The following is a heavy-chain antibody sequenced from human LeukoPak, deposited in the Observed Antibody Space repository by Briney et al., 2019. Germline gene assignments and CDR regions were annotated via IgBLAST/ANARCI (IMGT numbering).Heavy chain of an antibody. CDR1: GGSFSGYY. CDR2: INHSGST. Sequence: SETLSLTCAVYGGSFSGYYWSWIRQPPGKGLEWIGEINHSGSTNYNPSLKSRVTISVDTSKNQFSLRLSSVTAADTAVYYCARTRLVRMKYWFDPWGQGTLVTVSS. V-gene: IGHV4-34*01. J-gene: IGHJ5*02. D-gene: IGHD6-6*01. CDR3: ARTRLVRMKYWFDP.